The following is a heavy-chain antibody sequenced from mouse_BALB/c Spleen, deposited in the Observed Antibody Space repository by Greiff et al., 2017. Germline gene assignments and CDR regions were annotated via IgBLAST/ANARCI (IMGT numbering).Heavy chain of an antibody. J-gene: IGHJ4*01. Sequence: VQLQQSGPGLVAPSQSLSITRTVSGFSLTGYGVNWVRQPPGKGLEWLGMIWGDGSTDYNSALKSRLSISKDNSKSQVFLKMNSLQTDDTARYYCASSIITPVTGRMDYWGQGTSVTVSS. CDR3: ASSIITPVTGRMDY. CDR2: IWGDGST. CDR1: GFSLTGYG. D-gene: IGHD1-1*01. V-gene: IGHV2-6-7*01.